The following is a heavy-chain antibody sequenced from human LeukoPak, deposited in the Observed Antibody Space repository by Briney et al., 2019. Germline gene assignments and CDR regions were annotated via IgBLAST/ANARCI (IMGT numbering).Heavy chain of an antibody. Sequence: PGRSLRLSCAASGFTFSSYAMHWVRQAPGKGLEWVAVISYDGSNKYYADSVKGRFTISRDNSKNTLYLQMNSLRAEDTAVYYCGRSSGSGSLVLDYWGQGTLVTVSS. CDR1: GFTFSSYA. D-gene: IGHD3-10*01. J-gene: IGHJ4*02. V-gene: IGHV3-30-3*01. CDR3: GRSSGSGSLVLDY. CDR2: ISYDGSNK.